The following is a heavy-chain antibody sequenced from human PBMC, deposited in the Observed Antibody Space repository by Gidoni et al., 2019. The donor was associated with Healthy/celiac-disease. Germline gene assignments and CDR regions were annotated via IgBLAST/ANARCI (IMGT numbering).Heavy chain of an antibody. CDR1: GFTFGDYA. V-gene: IGHV3-49*04. CDR2: IRSKAYGGTT. D-gene: IGHD3-10*01. CDR3: TRDVGSDGSGPTFDY. Sequence: VQLVESGGGLVQPGRSLRLSCTASGFTFGDYAMSWVRQAPGKGLEWVGFIRSKAYGGTTEDAGSVKGRFTSSRDDSKSISYRQMNSLKTEDTAVYYCTRDVGSDGSGPTFDYWGQGTLVTVSS. J-gene: IGHJ4*02.